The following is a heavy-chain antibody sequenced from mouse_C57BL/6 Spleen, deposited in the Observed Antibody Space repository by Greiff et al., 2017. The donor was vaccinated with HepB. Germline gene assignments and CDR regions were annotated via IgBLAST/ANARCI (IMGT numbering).Heavy chain of an antibody. CDR1: GFTFSDYY. Sequence: EVKLMESGEGLVQPGGSLKLSCAASGFTFSDYYMYWVRQTPEKRLEWVAYISNGGGSTYYPDTVKGRFTISRDNAKNTLYLQMSRLKSEDTAMYYCARHDYSNFYAMDYWGQGTSVTVSS. CDR2: ISNGGGST. V-gene: IGHV5-12*01. J-gene: IGHJ4*01. CDR3: ARHDYSNFYAMDY. D-gene: IGHD2-5*01.